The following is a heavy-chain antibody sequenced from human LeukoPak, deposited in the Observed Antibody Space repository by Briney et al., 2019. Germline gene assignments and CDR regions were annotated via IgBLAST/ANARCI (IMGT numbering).Heavy chain of an antibody. J-gene: IGHJ4*02. Sequence: GGSLRLSCAASRFTFSSYAMHWVRQAPGKGLEWVGRTRNKANSYTTEHAASVKGRFTISRDDSKNSLHLQMNSLRTEDTAVYYCAVGYCSGGSCSGSDGDYWGQGTLVTVSS. CDR2: TRNKANSYTT. CDR3: AVGYCSGGSCSGSDGDY. CDR1: RFTFSSYA. D-gene: IGHD2-15*01. V-gene: IGHV3-72*01.